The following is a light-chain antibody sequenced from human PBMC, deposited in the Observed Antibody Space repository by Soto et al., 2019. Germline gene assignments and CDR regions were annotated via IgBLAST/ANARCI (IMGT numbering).Light chain of an antibody. J-gene: IGKJ1*01. CDR3: QQYGSARWT. CDR2: CAS. V-gene: IGKV3-20*01. Sequence: TVLTQCACPLSLSPGERATLACRASQSVXSKYLAWYWQKPGQAPRLLXACASSMATGSPDRLSGSGSETDFTLPISRRDPSESATYDFQQYGSARWTFAQGTKVDI. CDR1: QSVXSKY.